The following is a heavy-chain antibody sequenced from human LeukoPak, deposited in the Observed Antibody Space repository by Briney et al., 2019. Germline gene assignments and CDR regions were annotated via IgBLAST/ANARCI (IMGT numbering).Heavy chain of an antibody. Sequence: SSETLSLTCTVSGGSISSYYWSWIRQPPGKGLEWIGYIYYSGSTNYNPSLKSRVTISVDTSKNQFSLKLSSVTAADTAVYYCARGLWSGYSIDYWGQGTLVTVSS. D-gene: IGHD3-3*01. J-gene: IGHJ4*02. CDR2: IYYSGST. V-gene: IGHV4-59*01. CDR1: GGSISSYY. CDR3: ARGLWSGYSIDY.